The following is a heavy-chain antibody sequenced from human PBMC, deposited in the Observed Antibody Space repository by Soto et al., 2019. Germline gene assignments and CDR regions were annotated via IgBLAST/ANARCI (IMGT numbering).Heavy chain of an antibody. CDR2: IYSFGDT. CDR3: ATARGGDEMDV. J-gene: IGHJ6*02. D-gene: IGHD3-16*01. CDR1: GLTVTKNY. V-gene: IGHV3-66*01. Sequence: EIQLVQSGGGLVQPGESLRLSCAVSGLTVTKNYMNWVRQAPGKGLEWVSVIYSFGDTYYADSVKGRFTISRDSSSNTLFLQMNSLRVDDTAVYYCATARGGDEMDVWGQGTTVTVSS.